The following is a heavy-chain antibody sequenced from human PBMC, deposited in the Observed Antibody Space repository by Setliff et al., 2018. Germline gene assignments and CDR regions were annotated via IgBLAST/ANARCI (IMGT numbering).Heavy chain of an antibody. V-gene: IGHV4-59*01. CDR3: ARGTVQFLEWSYYYYYYMDV. D-gene: IGHD3-3*01. CDR2: IYYSGST. J-gene: IGHJ6*03. Sequence: SETLSLTCTVSGGSISSYYWSWIRQPPGKGLEWIGYIYYSGSTNYNPSLKSRVTISVDTSKNQFSLKLSSVTAADTAVHYCARGTVQFLEWSYYYYYYMDVWGKGTTVTVSS. CDR1: GGSISSYY.